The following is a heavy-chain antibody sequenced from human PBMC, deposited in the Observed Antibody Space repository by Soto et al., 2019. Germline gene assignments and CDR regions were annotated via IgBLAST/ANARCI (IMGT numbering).Heavy chain of an antibody. D-gene: IGHD3-22*01. CDR1: GGSVSSGSYY. J-gene: IGHJ5*02. V-gene: IGHV4-61*01. Sequence: PSETLSLTCTVSGGSVSSGSYYWSWIRQPPGKGLEWIGYIYYGGSTNYNPSLKSRVTISVDTSKNQFSLKLSSVTAADTAVYYCARAPKYYYDSSGNWFDPWGQGTLVTVSS. CDR2: IYYGGST. CDR3: ARAPKYYYDSSGNWFDP.